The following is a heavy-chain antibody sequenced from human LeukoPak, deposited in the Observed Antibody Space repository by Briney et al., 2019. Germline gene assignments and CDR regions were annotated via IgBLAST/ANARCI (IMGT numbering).Heavy chain of an antibody. CDR1: GYTFTSYY. CDR2: INPSGGST. Sequence: ASVTVSCKASGYTFTSYYMHWVRQAPGQGLEWMGIINPSGGSTSYAQKFQGRVTMTRDTSTSTVYMELSSLRSEDTAVYYCARDPGYSYGPPDYYFDYWGQGTLITVSS. CDR3: ARDPGYSYGPPDYYFDY. V-gene: IGHV1-46*01. D-gene: IGHD5-18*01. J-gene: IGHJ4*02.